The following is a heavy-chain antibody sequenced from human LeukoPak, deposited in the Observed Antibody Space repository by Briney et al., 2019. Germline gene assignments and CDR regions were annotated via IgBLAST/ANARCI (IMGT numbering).Heavy chain of an antibody. CDR1: GGTFSSYA. V-gene: IGHV1-69*05. CDR3: ARVKRGARYYYYYMDV. J-gene: IGHJ6*03. Sequence: VASVKVSCKASGGTFSSYAISWVRQAPGQGLEWMGGIIPIFGTANYAQKFQGRVTITTDESTSTAYMELSSLRSEDTAVYYCARVKRGARYYYYYMDVWGKRTTVTVSS. CDR2: IIPIFGTA. D-gene: IGHD3-10*01.